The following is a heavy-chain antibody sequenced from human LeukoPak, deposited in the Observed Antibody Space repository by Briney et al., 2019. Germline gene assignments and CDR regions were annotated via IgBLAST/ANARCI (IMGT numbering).Heavy chain of an antibody. D-gene: IGHD5-12*01. CDR2: IYYRGST. CDR1: GGSISSYY. CDR3: ARGEWLRFYYYYMDV. V-gene: IGHV4-59*01. Sequence: SETLSLTCTVSGGSISSYYWSWIRQPPGKGLEWIGDIYYRGSTNYNPSVKSRVPISVDTSKNQFSLKLSSVTAADTAVYYCARGEWLRFYYYYMDVWGKGTTVTVSS. J-gene: IGHJ6*03.